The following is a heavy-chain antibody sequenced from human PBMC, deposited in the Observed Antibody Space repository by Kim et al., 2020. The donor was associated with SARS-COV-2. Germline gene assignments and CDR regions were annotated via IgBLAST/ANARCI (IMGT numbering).Heavy chain of an antibody. J-gene: IGHJ4*02. Sequence: ASVKVSCKASGDDLTKYHMHWVRQAPGQGLEWMGLISPDDITLFAQKFQGRVAITRDTSTNSVYMELSSLTSEDTAVYYCVKEPPRLKDFDYWGQGTLVTVSS. CDR3: VKEPPRLKDFDY. CDR2: ISPDDIT. V-gene: IGHV1-46*01. CDR1: GDDLTKYH.